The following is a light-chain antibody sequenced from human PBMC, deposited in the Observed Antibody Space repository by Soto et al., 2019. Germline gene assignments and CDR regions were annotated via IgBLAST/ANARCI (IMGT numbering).Light chain of an antibody. Sequence: QSALTQPASVSGSPGQSITISCTGTSSDVGAYTSVSWYRQHPGKAPKLMIYEVSNRPSGVSNRFSGFKSANTASLTISGLQADAEAHYYCTSYTSDNRSYVFGTGTKLTVL. CDR2: EVS. CDR3: TSYTSDNRSYV. V-gene: IGLV2-14*01. CDR1: SSDVGAYTS. J-gene: IGLJ1*01.